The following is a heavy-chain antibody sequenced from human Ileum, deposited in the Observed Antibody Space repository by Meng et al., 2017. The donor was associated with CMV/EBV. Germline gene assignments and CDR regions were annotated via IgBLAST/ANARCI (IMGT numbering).Heavy chain of an antibody. CDR1: GYTFTSYG. Sequence: SGYTFTSYGISWVRQAPGQGLEWMGWISAYNDNANYAQKLQGRVTMTTDTSTSTAYMELRSLRSDDTAVYYCARDYFDFGWLSSFDYWGQGTLVTVSS. V-gene: IGHV1-18*01. J-gene: IGHJ4*02. CDR2: ISAYNDNA. CDR3: ARDYFDFGWLSSFDY. D-gene: IGHD3-9*01.